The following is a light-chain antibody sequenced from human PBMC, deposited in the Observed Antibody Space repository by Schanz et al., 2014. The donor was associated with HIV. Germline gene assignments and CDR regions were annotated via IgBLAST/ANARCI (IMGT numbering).Light chain of an antibody. CDR3: QSFHRNHWV. CDR1: SGSIASQF. V-gene: IGLV6-57*02. J-gene: IGLJ3*02. CDR2: EDD. Sequence: NFMLTQPHSVSESPGKTVTISCTGSSGSIASQFVQWYQQRPGSAPTTVIYEDDQRPSGVPDRFSGSIDSSSNSASLTISGLKTEDEADYYCQSFHRNHWVFGGGTKLTV.